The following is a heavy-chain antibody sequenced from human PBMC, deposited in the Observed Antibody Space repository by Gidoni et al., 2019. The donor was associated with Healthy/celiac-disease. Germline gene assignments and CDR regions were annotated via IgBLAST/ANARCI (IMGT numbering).Heavy chain of an antibody. D-gene: IGHD3-10*01. CDR2: IHPNSGGT. CDR3: ARVGVTMVRGVINSWFDP. Sequence: QVQLVQSGAEVKKPGASVKVSCKASGYTFTGYSMHWVRQAPGQGLEWMGWIHPNSGGTNYAQSFQGRVTMTRDTSISTAYMELSRLRSDDAAVYYCARVGVTMVRGVINSWFDPWGQGTLVTVSS. J-gene: IGHJ5*02. CDR1: GYTFTGYS. V-gene: IGHV1-2*02.